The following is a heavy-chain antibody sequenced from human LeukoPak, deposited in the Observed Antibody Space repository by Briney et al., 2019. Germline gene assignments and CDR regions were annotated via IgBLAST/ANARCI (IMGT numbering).Heavy chain of an antibody. Sequence: ASVKVSCKASGYTFTKYTIHWVRQAPGQRLQWMGWIIAGNGNPRYSQNFQGRVTFTRDTSATTAYMELSSLKFEDTAVYYCARDSGTEEGWLDPWGQGTLVTVSS. CDR3: ARDSGTEEGWLDP. J-gene: IGHJ5*02. V-gene: IGHV1-3*01. CDR2: IIAGNGNP. CDR1: GYTFTKYT.